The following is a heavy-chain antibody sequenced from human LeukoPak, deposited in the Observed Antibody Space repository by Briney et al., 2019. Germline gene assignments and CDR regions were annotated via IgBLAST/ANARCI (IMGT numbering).Heavy chain of an antibody. CDR1: GFTFTAYY. V-gene: IGHV1-2*02. J-gene: IGHJ3*02. CDR2: INPSSGGT. D-gene: IGHD3-22*01. Sequence: WASVKLSCKASGFTFTAYYMHWVRQAPGQGLEWMGWINPSSGGTNYAETLKGRVTITRDTSISTPYMELNRLRAEDTAVYYCARDYYDSSGFGAFDIWGQGTMVTVSS. CDR3: ARDYYDSSGFGAFDI.